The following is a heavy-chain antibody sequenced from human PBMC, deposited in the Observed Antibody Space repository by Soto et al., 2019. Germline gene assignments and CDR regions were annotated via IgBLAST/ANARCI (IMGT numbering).Heavy chain of an antibody. D-gene: IGHD3-10*01. V-gene: IGHV3-30-3*01. CDR3: ARHVSYGSGSYQGHMDV. Sequence: GGSLRLSCAASGFTFISYAMHWVRQAPGKGLEWVAVISFDGSTEYYADSVKGRFTISRDNSKNTVYLQMNSLRSGDTAVYYCARHVSYGSGSYQGHMDVWGKGTTVTVSS. CDR2: ISFDGSTE. J-gene: IGHJ6*03. CDR1: GFTFISYA.